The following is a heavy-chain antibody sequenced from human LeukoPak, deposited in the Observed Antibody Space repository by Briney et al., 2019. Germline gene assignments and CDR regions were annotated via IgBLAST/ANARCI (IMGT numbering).Heavy chain of an antibody. CDR3: ARALYSSGWYSGPFDY. CDR2: INPSGGST. Sequence: ASVKVSCKASGYTFTSYYMHWVRQAPGQGLEWMGIINPSGGSTSYAQKFQGRVTMTRDTSTSTVYMELSSLRSEDTAVYYCARALYSSGWYSGPFDYWGQGTLVTVSS. D-gene: IGHD6-19*01. CDR1: GYTFTSYY. J-gene: IGHJ4*02. V-gene: IGHV1-46*01.